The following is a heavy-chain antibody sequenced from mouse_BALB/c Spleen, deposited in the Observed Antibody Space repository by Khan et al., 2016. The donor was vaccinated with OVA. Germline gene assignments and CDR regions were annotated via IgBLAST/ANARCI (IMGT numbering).Heavy chain of an antibody. CDR1: GFNIKDYY. CDR2: TDPENGET. CDR3: AGSGYFAWFTY. V-gene: IGHV14-1*02. J-gene: IGHJ3*01. Sequence: VQLQQSGAELVRPGALVKLSCKASGFNIKDYYMHWVKQRPEQGLEWIGWTDPENGETVYDPKFQDKASITADTSSNTAYLQLSSLTSEDTAVYYCAGSGYFAWFTYWGQGTLVTVSA.